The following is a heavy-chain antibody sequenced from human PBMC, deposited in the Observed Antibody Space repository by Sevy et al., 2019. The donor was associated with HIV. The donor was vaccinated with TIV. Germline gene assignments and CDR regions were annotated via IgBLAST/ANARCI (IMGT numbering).Heavy chain of an antibody. V-gene: IGHV3-33*06. CDR3: AKEVVVAAVDAFDI. CDR2: IWSDGSNK. CDR1: GFSLSSFG. Sequence: GGSLRLSCAASGFSLSSFGMHWVRQAPGKGLEWVAVIWSDGSNKYYAHSVKGRFTISRDNSKSTLYLQMNSLRAEDTAVYYCAKEVVVAAVDAFDIWGQGSMVTVSS. J-gene: IGHJ3*02. D-gene: IGHD2-15*01.